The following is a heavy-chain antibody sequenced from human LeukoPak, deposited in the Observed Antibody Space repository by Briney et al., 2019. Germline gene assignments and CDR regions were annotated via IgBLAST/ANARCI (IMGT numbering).Heavy chain of an antibody. J-gene: IGHJ3*02. V-gene: IGHV1-18*01. D-gene: IGHD3-3*01. Sequence: GASVKVSCKASGYTFTSYGISWVRQAPGQGLEWMGWISAYNGNTNYAQKLQGRVTMTTDTSTSTAYMELRSLRSDDTAVYYCARDLAGITIFGVVIGLQDAFDIWGQGTMVTVSS. CDR1: GYTFTSYG. CDR2: ISAYNGNT. CDR3: ARDLAGITIFGVVIGLQDAFDI.